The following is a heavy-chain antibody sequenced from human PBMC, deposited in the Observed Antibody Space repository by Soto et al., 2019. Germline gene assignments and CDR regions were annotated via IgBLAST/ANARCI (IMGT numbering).Heavy chain of an antibody. D-gene: IGHD6-19*01. Sequence: GGSLRLSCAASGFTFSSYGMHWVRQAPGKGLEWVAVISYDGSNKYYADSVKGRFTISRDNSKNTLYLQMNSLRAEDTAVYYCAKDRGAVAGTLGYYYYYGMDVWGQGTTVTVSS. CDR3: AKDRGAVAGTLGYYYYYGMDV. CDR1: GFTFSSYG. J-gene: IGHJ6*02. V-gene: IGHV3-30*18. CDR2: ISYDGSNK.